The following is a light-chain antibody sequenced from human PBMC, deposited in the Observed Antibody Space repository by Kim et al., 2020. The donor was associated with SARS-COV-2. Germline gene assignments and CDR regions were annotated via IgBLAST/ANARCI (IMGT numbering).Light chain of an antibody. CDR2: QDN. V-gene: IGLV3-1*01. J-gene: IGLJ2*01. CDR1: TLGDKY. Sequence: SYELTQPPSVSVSPGQTASITCSGDTLGDKYACWYQQKPGQSPVLVIYQDNKRPSGIPERFSGSNSGNTATLTISGTQAMDEADYYCQTWAWGGSTAVFG. CDR3: QTWAWGGSTAV.